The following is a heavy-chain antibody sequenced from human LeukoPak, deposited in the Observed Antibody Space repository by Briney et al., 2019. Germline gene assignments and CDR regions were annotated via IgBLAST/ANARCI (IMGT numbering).Heavy chain of an antibody. D-gene: IGHD2-2*01. CDR2: ISGSGDST. CDR1: GFTFNIYA. CDR3: VHPYCSSINCASPADY. J-gene: IGHJ4*02. Sequence: GGSLRLSCVASGFTFNIYAMGWVRQAPGKGLEWVSAISGSGDSTYYADSVKGRFTISRDNSKNTVYLQMNSLRAEDTALYYCVHPYCSSINCASPADYWGQGTLVTVSS. V-gene: IGHV3-23*01.